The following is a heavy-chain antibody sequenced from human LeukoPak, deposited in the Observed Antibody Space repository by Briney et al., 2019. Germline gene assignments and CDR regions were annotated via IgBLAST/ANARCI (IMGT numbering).Heavy chain of an antibody. CDR3: ARDKTYYYDSSGSPGYGMDV. J-gene: IGHJ6*02. Sequence: ASVKVSCKASGYTFTGYYMHWVRQAPGQGLEWMGWINPNSGGTNYAQKFQGRVTMTGDTSISTAHMELSRLRSDDTAVYYCARDKTYYYDSSGSPGYGMDVWGQGTTVTVSS. CDR2: INPNSGGT. D-gene: IGHD3-22*01. V-gene: IGHV1-2*02. CDR1: GYTFTGYY.